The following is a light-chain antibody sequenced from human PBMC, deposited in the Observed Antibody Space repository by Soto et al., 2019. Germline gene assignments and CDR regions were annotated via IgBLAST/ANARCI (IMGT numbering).Light chain of an antibody. CDR1: SSNIGSNT. CDR3: AAWDDSLNGVI. CDR2: SNN. Sequence: QSVVTQPPSASETPGQRVTISCSGSSSNIGSNTVNWYQHLPGTAPKLLIYSNNQRPSGVPDRLSGSKSGTSASLAISGLQSEDEADYYCAAWDDSLNGVIFGGGTKLTVL. V-gene: IGLV1-44*01. J-gene: IGLJ2*01.